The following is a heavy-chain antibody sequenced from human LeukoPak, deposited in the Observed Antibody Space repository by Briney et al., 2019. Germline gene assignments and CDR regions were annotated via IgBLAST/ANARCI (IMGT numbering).Heavy chain of an antibody. CDR3: ARTFFWSGYTGNYYYGMDV. CDR2: FGTA. J-gene: IGHJ6*02. Sequence: FGTANYAQKFQGRVTITADESTSTAYMELSSLRSEDTAVYYCARTFFWSGYTGNYYYGMDVWGQGTTVTVSS. D-gene: IGHD3-3*01. V-gene: IGHV1-69*01.